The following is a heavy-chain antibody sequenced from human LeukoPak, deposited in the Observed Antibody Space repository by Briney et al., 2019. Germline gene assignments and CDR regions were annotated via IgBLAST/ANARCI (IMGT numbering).Heavy chain of an antibody. D-gene: IGHD3-16*01. CDR2: IGDTGRAK. Sequence: PGGSLRLSCAASGFTVSNNYMSWVRQAPGKGLEWVAVIGDTGRAKYYADSVEGRSTASRDNSNKILYLEMNSLRYDDTALYYCAREAAWGNWYFDLWGRGTLVTVSS. CDR3: AREAAWGNWYFDL. CDR1: GFTVSNNY. J-gene: IGHJ2*01. V-gene: IGHV3-33*08.